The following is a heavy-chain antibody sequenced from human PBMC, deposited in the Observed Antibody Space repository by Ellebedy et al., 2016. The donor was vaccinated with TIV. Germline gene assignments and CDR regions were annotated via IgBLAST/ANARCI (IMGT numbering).Heavy chain of an antibody. V-gene: IGHV4-59*08. J-gene: IGHJ2*01. Sequence: MPSETLSLTCTVSGGPISSHYWTWIRQSPGKGLEWIGYVSYSGRTNYNPSLKSRVTLSVAPYKNQFSLRLISVTAADTAVYYCARPFTLCSGHCYPDWYFDLWGRGTLVTVSS. D-gene: IGHD2-21*02. CDR2: VSYSGRT. CDR1: GGPISSHY. CDR3: ARPFTLCSGHCYPDWYFDL.